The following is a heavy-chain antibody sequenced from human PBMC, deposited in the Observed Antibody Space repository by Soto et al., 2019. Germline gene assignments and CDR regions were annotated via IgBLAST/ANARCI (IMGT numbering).Heavy chain of an antibody. J-gene: IGHJ4*02. Sequence: EVQLVESGGGWFQPGGSLSFSCAASEFTFSRNWLSWVRQAPGKGLEWVANIKRDGSEQYYGDSVKARFTISRDNAKNSLFLQMNSLRADDTAVYYCASLEWESSGYADYWGQGTLVTVSS. CDR1: EFTFSRNW. CDR3: ASLEWESSGYADY. D-gene: IGHD5-12*01. V-gene: IGHV3-7*03. CDR2: IKRDGSEQ.